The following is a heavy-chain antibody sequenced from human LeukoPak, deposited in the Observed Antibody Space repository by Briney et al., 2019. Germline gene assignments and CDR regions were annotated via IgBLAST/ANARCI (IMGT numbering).Heavy chain of an antibody. CDR2: MNPNSGNT. V-gene: IGHV1-8*01. D-gene: IGHD5-12*01. J-gene: IGHJ4*02. Sequence: ASVKVSCKASGYTFTSYDINWVRQAPGQGLEWVGWMNPNSGNTGYAQKFQGRVTMTRNTSISTAYMELSSLRSEDTAVYYCARERPSGYETLDYWGQGTLVTVSS. CDR3: ARERPSGYETLDY. CDR1: GYTFTSYD.